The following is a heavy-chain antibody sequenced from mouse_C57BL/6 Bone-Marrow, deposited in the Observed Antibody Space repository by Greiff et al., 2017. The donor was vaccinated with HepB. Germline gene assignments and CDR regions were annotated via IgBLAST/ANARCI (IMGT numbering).Heavy chain of an antibody. CDR3: ARQHYGSSLFAY. CDR1: GFTFSSYG. CDR2: ISSGGSYT. Sequence: DVMLVESGGDLVKPGGSLKLSCAASGFTFSSYGMSWVRQTPDKRLEWVATISSGGSYTYYPDSVKGRFTISRDNAKNTLYLQMSSLKSEDTAMYYCARQHYGSSLFAYWGQGTLVTVSA. V-gene: IGHV5-6*02. D-gene: IGHD1-1*01. J-gene: IGHJ3*01.